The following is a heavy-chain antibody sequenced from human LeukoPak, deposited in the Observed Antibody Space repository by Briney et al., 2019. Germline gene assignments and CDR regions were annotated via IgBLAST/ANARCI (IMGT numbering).Heavy chain of an antibody. D-gene: IGHD4-23*01. CDR2: IIPIFNTI. Sequence: ASVRVSCKASGGTLSTYSISWVRQAPGQGLEWMGGIIPIFNTINYAQRFQGRVTLTADESTNTAYMELSSLRSEDTAVYYCARGLSRWSTPTSSYYYRMDVWGQVTTVAVSS. CDR3: ARGLSRWSTPTSSYYYRMDV. J-gene: IGHJ6*02. V-gene: IGHV1-69*13. CDR1: GGTLSTYS.